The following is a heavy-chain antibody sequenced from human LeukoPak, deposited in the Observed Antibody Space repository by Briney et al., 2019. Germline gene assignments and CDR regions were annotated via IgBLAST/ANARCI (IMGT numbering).Heavy chain of an antibody. J-gene: IGHJ4*02. D-gene: IGHD4-17*01. Sequence: PSETLSLTCAVSGGSISSGGYSWSWIRQPPGKGLEWIGYIYHSGSTYYNPSLKSRVTISVDRSKNQISLKLSSVTAADTAVYYCARAGSYGDYGYWGQGTLVTVSS. CDR1: GGSISSGGYS. V-gene: IGHV4-30-2*01. CDR2: IYHSGST. CDR3: ARAGSYGDYGY.